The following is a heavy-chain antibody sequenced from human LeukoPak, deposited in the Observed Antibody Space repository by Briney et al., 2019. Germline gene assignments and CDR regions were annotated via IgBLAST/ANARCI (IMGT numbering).Heavy chain of an antibody. J-gene: IGHJ4*02. V-gene: IGHV4-34*01. D-gene: IGHD6-13*01. CDR1: GGSFSGYY. CDR2: INHSGST. CDR3: ARGRIAAAGN. Sequence: SETLSLTCAVYGGSFSGYYWSWIRQPPGKGLEWIGEINHSGSTNYNPSLKSRVTIPVDTSKNQFSLKLSSVTAADTAVYYCARGRIAAAGNWGQGTLVTVSS.